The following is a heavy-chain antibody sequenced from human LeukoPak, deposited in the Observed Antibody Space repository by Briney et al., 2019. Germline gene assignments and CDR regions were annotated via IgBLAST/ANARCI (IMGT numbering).Heavy chain of an antibody. CDR3: ARDYYGSGSFPFDY. J-gene: IGHJ4*02. CDR2: IYPSGST. Sequence: SETLSLTCTVSGGSISSYYWSWIRQPAGKGLEWIGRIYPSGSTNYNPSLKSRVTMSVDTSKNQFSLKLSSVTAADTAVYYCARDYYGSGSFPFDYWGREPWSPSPQ. D-gene: IGHD3-10*01. CDR1: GGSISSYY. V-gene: IGHV4-4*07.